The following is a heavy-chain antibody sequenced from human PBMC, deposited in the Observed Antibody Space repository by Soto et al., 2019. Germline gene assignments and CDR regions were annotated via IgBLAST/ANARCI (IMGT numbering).Heavy chain of an antibody. V-gene: IGHV3-30*18. CDR1: GFTFSSYG. J-gene: IGHJ4*02. D-gene: IGHD3-9*01. Sequence: GGSLRLSCAASGFTFSSYGMHWVRQAPGKGLEWVAVISYDGSNKYYADSVKGRFTISRDNSKNTLYLQMNSLRAEDTAVYYCAKDSVLRYFDWLLKRRAPTDYWGQGTLVTVSS. CDR2: ISYDGSNK. CDR3: AKDSVLRYFDWLLKRRAPTDY.